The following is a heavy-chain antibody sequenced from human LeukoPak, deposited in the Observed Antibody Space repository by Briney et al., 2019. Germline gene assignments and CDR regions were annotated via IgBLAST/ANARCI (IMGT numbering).Heavy chain of an antibody. CDR3: AKFRPITSVAGTIFHY. CDR1: GFTFSNYA. D-gene: IGHD6-19*01. V-gene: IGHV3-23*01. J-gene: IGHJ4*02. CDR2: ISGSGGST. Sequence: GGSLRLSCAASGFTFSNYAMGWVRQAPGKGLEWVSAISGSGGSTYYADSVKGRFTISRDNSKNTLYLQMNTLRAEDTAVYYCAKFRPITSVAGTIFHYWGQGTLVTVSS.